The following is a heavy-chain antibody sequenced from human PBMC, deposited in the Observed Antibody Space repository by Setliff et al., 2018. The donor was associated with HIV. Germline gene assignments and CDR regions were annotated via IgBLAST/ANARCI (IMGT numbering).Heavy chain of an antibody. D-gene: IGHD6-13*01. J-gene: IGHJ6*02. V-gene: IGHV4-34*01. CDR2: IHHTGYL. CDR3: TGPAMAAAGPLEYYYYYGMDV. CDR1: GGPFSDHY. Sequence: SETLSLTCAVHGGPFSDHYWNWIRQPPGKGLEWIAEIHHTGYLNYNPSLKSRVTISLDTSKSQFSLNLNSVTAADAAVYYCTGPAMAAAGPLEYYYYYGMDVWGQGTTVTVSS.